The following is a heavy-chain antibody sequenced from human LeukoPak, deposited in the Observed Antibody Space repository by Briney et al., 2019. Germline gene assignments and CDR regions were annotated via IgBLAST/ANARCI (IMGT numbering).Heavy chain of an antibody. Sequence: GESLKISCKGSGYSFTSYWIGWVRQMPGKGLEWMGIIYPGDSDTRYSPSFQGQVTISADKSISTAYLQWSSLKASDTAMYYCARHPAVFFDRIASLWFDPWGQGTLVTVSS. CDR3: ARHPAVFFDRIASLWFDP. V-gene: IGHV5-51*01. D-gene: IGHD6-13*01. CDR2: IYPGDSDT. J-gene: IGHJ5*02. CDR1: GYSFTSYW.